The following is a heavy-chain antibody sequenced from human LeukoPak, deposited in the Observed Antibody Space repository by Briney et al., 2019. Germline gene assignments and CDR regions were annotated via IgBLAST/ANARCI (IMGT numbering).Heavy chain of an antibody. V-gene: IGHV1-8*01. Sequence: ASVKISCKASGYTFTSYDINWVRQATGQGLEWMGWMNPNSGNTGYAQKFQGRVTMTRNTSISTAYMELSSLRSEDTAVYYCARGFGYSSGWYYFDYWGQGTLVTVSS. CDR2: MNPNSGNT. J-gene: IGHJ4*02. CDR3: ARGFGYSSGWYYFDY. CDR1: GYTFTSYD. D-gene: IGHD6-19*01.